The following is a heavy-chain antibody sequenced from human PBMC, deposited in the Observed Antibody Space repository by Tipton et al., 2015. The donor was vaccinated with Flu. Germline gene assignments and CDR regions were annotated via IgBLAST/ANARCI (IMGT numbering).Heavy chain of an antibody. CDR1: GGSFTNYY. J-gene: IGHJ2*01. V-gene: IGHV4-4*07. Sequence: TLSLTCTVSGGSFTNYYWTWIRQPAGKGLEWIGRIYTSGSTKYSPSLKSRVTMSLDTSKNQFSLKMTSVTAADTAMYYCAREYTPYGDYYYFDVWGRGTLVTVSS. CDR2: IYTSGST. D-gene: IGHD4-17*01. CDR3: AREYTPYGDYYYFDV.